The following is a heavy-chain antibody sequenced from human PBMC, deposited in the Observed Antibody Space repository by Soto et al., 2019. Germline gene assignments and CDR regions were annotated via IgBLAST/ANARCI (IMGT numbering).Heavy chain of an antibody. V-gene: IGHV3-72*01. CDR2: TRNKANSYTT. CDR3: TRLYFDSTGGANY. D-gene: IGHD3-22*01. CDR1: EFTFTDHY. J-gene: IGHJ4*02. Sequence: EVQLVESGGGLVQPGGSLRLSCAASEFTFTDHYMDWVRQAPGKGLEWVGRTRNKANSYTTEYAASVKGRFTISRDXXQHSLSLQMNRLKTEDTALYYCTRLYFDSTGGANYWGQGTLVTVSS.